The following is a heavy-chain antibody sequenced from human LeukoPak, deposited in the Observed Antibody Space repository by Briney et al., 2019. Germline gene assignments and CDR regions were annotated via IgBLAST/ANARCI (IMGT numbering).Heavy chain of an antibody. J-gene: IGHJ6*02. Sequence: GESLKISCKGSGYSIDNYWIGWVRQMPGKGLEWMGIICPADSDIRYSPSFQGQVTISADKSISTAYLQWSSLKASDTAMYYCARVDFYYYGMDVWGQGATVTVSS. D-gene: IGHD3-3*01. CDR2: ICPADSDI. CDR1: GYSIDNYW. V-gene: IGHV5-51*01. CDR3: ARVDFYYYGMDV.